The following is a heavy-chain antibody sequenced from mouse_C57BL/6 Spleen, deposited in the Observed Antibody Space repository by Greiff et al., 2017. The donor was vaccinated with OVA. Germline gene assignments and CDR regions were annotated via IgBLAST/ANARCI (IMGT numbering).Heavy chain of an antibody. V-gene: IGHV10-1*01. Sequence: VKDRFTISRDDSESMLYLQMNNLKTEDTAMYYCVRPLTGGIMDYWGQGTSVTVSS. D-gene: IGHD4-1*01. J-gene: IGHJ4*01. CDR3: VRPLTGGIMDY.